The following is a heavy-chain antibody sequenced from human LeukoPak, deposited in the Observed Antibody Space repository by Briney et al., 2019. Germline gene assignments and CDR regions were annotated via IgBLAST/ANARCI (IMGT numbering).Heavy chain of an antibody. Sequence: GRSLRLSCAASGFTFSSYGMHWVRQAPGKGLEWVAVISYDGSNKYYADSVKGRFTISRDNAKNSLYLQMNSLRAEDTALYYCARVHSSSWSRFDYWGQGTLVTVSS. V-gene: IGHV3-30*03. J-gene: IGHJ4*02. CDR1: GFTFSSYG. D-gene: IGHD6-13*01. CDR2: ISYDGSNK. CDR3: ARVHSSSWSRFDY.